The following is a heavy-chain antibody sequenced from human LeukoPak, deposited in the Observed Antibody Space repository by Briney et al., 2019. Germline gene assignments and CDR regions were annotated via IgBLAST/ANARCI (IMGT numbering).Heavy chain of an antibody. CDR3: ARVHNWNAGVEIPYYYYYGMDV. V-gene: IGHV1-2*04. CDR2: INPNSGGT. J-gene: IGHJ6*02. D-gene: IGHD1-20*01. Sequence: ASVKVSCKASGYTFTGYYMHWVRQAPGQGLEWMGWINPNSGGTNYAQKFQGWVTMTTDTSTSTAYMELRSLRSDDTAVYYCARVHNWNAGVEIPYYYYYGMDVWGQGTTVTVSS. CDR1: GYTFTGYY.